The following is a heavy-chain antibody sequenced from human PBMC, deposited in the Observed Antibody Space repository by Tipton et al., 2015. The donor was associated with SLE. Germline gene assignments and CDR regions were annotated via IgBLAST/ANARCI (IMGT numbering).Heavy chain of an antibody. J-gene: IGHJ5*02. D-gene: IGHD3-10*01. CDR1: GFTFSDYY. V-gene: IGHV3-11*04. CDR3: ASAVLYGSGFDP. CDR2: ISSSGSTI. Sequence: SLRLSCAASGFTFSDYYMSWIRQAPGKGLEWVSYISSSGSTIYYADSVKGRFTISRDNAKNSLYLQMNSLRAEDTAVYYCASAVLYGSGFDPWGQGTLVTVSS.